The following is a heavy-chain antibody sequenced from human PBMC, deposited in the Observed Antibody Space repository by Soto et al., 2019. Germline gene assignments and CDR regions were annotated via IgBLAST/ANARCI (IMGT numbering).Heavy chain of an antibody. Sequence: QVHLVESGGGVVQPGRPLRLSCAASGFTFSRYGMHWVRQAPGKGLEWVGVIVRDGGQKQYADSVRGRFTISRDNSKNTLYLEMNSVTVGDTAVYYCARDDDFEDKWLDHWGQGTLVTVSS. CDR2: IVRDGGQK. D-gene: IGHD2-21*02. V-gene: IGHV3-33*01. CDR1: GFTFSRYG. CDR3: ARDDDFEDKWLDH. J-gene: IGHJ5*02.